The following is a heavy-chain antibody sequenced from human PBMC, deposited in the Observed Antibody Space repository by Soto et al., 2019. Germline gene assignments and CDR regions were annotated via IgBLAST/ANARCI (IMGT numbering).Heavy chain of an antibody. CDR1: GGTISGYY. V-gene: IGHV4-4*07. Sequence: QVRLQESGPGLVKPSETLSLNCTVTGGTISGYYWTWIRQSAGGGLEWIGRIYSSGSTNYNPSLKSRVTISLDTSMNHFSLRLSSVTAADTAVYYCARGQRFSDWFDPWGQGTLVTVSS. CDR3: ARGQRFSDWFDP. D-gene: IGHD3-3*01. CDR2: IYSSGST. J-gene: IGHJ5*02.